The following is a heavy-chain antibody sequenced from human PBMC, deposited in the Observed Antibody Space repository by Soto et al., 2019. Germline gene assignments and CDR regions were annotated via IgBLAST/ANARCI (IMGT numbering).Heavy chain of an antibody. J-gene: IGHJ6*04. Sequence: SETLSLTCTVSGGSISSYDWSWIRQPPGKGLEWIGYIYYSGSTNYNPSLKSRVTISVDTSKNQFSLKLSSVTAADTAVYYCARHVAFESLVASHDSYPDTAVWRNRTTVPVSS. D-gene: IGHD3-16*02. V-gene: IGHV4-59*08. CDR1: GGSISSYD. CDR3: ARHVAFESLVASHDSYPDTAV. CDR2: IYYSGST.